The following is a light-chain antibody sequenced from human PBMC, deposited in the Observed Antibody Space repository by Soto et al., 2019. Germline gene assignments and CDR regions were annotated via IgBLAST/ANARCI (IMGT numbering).Light chain of an antibody. J-gene: IGKJ3*01. V-gene: IGKV1-12*01. CDR3: QQGHSFPLT. CDR2: SAS. CDR1: QAINRW. Sequence: DIQMTQSPSSVSASVGDRITITCRASQAINRWLAWHQQKPGQAPNLLIFSASTLKGGVPSRFSGSGSGTDFTLTITNVQPEDVAIYYCQQGHSFPLTFGPGTKVDLK.